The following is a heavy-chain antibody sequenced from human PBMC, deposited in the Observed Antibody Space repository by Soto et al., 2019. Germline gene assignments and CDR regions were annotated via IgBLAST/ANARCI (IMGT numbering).Heavy chain of an antibody. CDR1: GYPITSHC. Sequence: SETLSLTCTVSGYPITSHCWSWIRQPPGRGLQWIGHLCYSGNTNYNPSLKSRVTISGDTSKNQFSLKLSSVTAADTAVYYCARDRGSYYDFWSGYDWFDPWGQGTLVTVSS. CDR2: LCYSGNT. J-gene: IGHJ5*02. CDR3: ARDRGSYYDFWSGYDWFDP. D-gene: IGHD3-3*01. V-gene: IGHV4-59*11.